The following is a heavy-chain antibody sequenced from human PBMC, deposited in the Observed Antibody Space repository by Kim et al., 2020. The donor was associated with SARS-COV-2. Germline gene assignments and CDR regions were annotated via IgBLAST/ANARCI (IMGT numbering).Heavy chain of an antibody. CDR3: AGTYSYGSGSPFDY. D-gene: IGHD3-10*01. CDR1: GGSISSYY. J-gene: IGHJ4*02. CDR2: IYYSGST. V-gene: IGHV4-59*08. Sequence: SETLSLTCTVSGGSISSYYWSWIRQPPGKGLEWIGYIYYSGSTNYNPSLKSRVTISVDTSKNQFSLKLSSVIAADTAVYYCAGTYSYGSGSPFDYCGQGT.